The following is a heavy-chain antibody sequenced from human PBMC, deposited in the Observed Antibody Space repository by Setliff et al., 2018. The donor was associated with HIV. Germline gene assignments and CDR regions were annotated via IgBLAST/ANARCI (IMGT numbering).Heavy chain of an antibody. CDR3: ARVPSGAAGLVRAGFYF. CDR2: INIDSGHT. V-gene: IGHV1-18*01. D-gene: IGHD6-25*01. J-gene: IGHJ4*01. CDR1: GCSFPAYG. Sequence: ASVKVPRKASGCSFPAYGISWVRQATGKGVEWMGWINIDSGHTNFAQKFQDRVTVTTDTSTNTTYMELRVLRSDDTATYYCARVPSGAAGLVRAGFYFWGQGTLVTVSS.